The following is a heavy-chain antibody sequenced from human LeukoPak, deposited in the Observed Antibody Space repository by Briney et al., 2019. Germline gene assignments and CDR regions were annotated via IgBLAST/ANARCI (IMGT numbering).Heavy chain of an antibody. CDR3: ARHLGVVRGVVRYFDY. V-gene: IGHV5-51*01. Sequence: GESLKISCTGSGYTFTNYWIGWVRQMPGKGLEWLGIIYPRDSDTRYNPSFQDQLTIPVDKSIRTAYLQWSILKASDTAMYYCARHLGVVRGVVRYFDYWGQGTLVTVSS. D-gene: IGHD3-10*01. J-gene: IGHJ4*02. CDR2: IYPRDSDT. CDR1: GYTFTNYW.